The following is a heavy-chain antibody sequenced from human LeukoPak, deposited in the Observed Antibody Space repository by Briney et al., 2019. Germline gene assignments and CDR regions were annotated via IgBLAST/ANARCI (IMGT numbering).Heavy chain of an antibody. CDR3: ARLRGDYVWGSYRYFDY. J-gene: IGHJ4*02. Sequence: PGGSLRPSCAASGFTFSDYYMSWIRQAPGKGLEWVSYISSSGTTIYYADSVKGRFTISRDNAKNSLYLQMNSLRAEDTAVYYCARLRGDYVWGSYRYFDYWGQGTLVTVSS. CDR2: ISSSGTTI. V-gene: IGHV3-11*04. D-gene: IGHD3-16*02. CDR1: GFTFSDYY.